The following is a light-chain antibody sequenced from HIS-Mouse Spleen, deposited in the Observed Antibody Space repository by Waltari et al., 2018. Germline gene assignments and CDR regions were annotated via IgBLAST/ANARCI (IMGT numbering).Light chain of an antibody. CDR3: QQYNNWPRLT. CDR2: GAS. CDR1: QSVSSSY. J-gene: IGKJ4*01. V-gene: IGKV3-20*01. Sequence: EIVLTQSPGTLSLSPGESATLSCRASQSVSSSYLAWYQQKPGQAPRLLIYGASSRATGIPDRFSGSGSGTDFTLTISRLEPEDFAVYYCQQYNNWPRLTFGGGTKVEIK.